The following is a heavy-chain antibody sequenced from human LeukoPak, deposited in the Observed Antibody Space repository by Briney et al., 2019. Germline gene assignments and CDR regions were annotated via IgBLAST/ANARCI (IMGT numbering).Heavy chain of an antibody. CDR1: GGSISSRNYF. Sequence: SETLSLTCTVSGGSISSRNYFWGWIRQPPGKGLEWIGTIYFDGNTYYNPSLKSRLTISGDTSKNQFSLNLNSVTAAETAVYYCASAYCGGNRYWAYYYYAMDVWGQGTTVTVSS. CDR3: ASAYCGGNRYWAYYYYAMDV. J-gene: IGHJ6*02. D-gene: IGHD2-21*02. V-gene: IGHV4-39*01. CDR2: IYFDGNT.